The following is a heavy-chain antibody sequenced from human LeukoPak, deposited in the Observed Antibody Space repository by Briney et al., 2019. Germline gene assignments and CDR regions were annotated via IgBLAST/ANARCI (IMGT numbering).Heavy chain of an antibody. CDR1: GGSISSGSYY. D-gene: IGHD2-21*02. V-gene: IGHV4-61*02. J-gene: IGHJ4*02. CDR2: IYASGIT. CDR3: ARDLGTAGRPNDN. Sequence: PSETLSLTCTVSGGSISSGSYYWNWIRQPAGKGLEWIGRIYASGITNYHPSLKSRVAISVDTSKNQFSLRLSSVTAADTAVYFCARDLGTAGRPNDNWGQGTLVTVSS.